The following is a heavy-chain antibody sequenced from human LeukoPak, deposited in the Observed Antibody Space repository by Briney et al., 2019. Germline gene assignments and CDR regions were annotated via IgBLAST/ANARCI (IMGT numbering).Heavy chain of an antibody. Sequence: GGSLRLSCAASGFTFNSYAMHWVRQAPGKGLEWVAVISYDGSNKYYADSVKGRFTISRDNSKNTLYLQMNSLRAEDTAVYYCAKARENYYDSSGPDAFDIWGQGTMVTVSS. CDR3: AKARENYYDSSGPDAFDI. J-gene: IGHJ3*02. V-gene: IGHV3-30*04. CDR1: GFTFNSYA. D-gene: IGHD3-22*01. CDR2: ISYDGSNK.